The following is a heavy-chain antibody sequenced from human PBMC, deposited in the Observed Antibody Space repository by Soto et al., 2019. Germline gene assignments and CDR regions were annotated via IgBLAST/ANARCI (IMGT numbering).Heavy chain of an antibody. CDR1: GFTFSSYS. V-gene: IGHV3-23*01. CDR3: AKDQSSYDFWSGYYGYFDY. J-gene: IGHJ4*02. D-gene: IGHD3-3*01. Sequence: SLRLSCAASGFTFSSYSMNWVRQAPGKGLEWVSAISASSGSTYYADSVKGRFTISRDNSKNTLYLQFNSLRAEDTAVYYCAKDQSSYDFWSGYYGYFDYWGQGTLVTVSS. CDR2: ISASSGST.